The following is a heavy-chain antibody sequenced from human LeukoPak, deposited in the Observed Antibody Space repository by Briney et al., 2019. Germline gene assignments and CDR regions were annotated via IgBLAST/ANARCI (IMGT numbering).Heavy chain of an antibody. D-gene: IGHD3-10*01. Sequence: TGGSLRLSCAASGFTFSSYAMSWVRQAPGKGLEWVSGFSGGSDNTYYADSVKGRFIISRDNSKNTLYLQMNSLRAEDTAVYYCAKNPTESPLNWFGPWGQGTLVTVSS. CDR2: FSGGSDNT. CDR1: GFTFSSYA. CDR3: AKNPTESPLNWFGP. V-gene: IGHV3-23*01. J-gene: IGHJ5*02.